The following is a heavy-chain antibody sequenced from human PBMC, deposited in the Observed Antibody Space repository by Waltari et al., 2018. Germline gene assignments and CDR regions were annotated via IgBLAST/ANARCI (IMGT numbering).Heavy chain of an antibody. CDR3: ARDPARWELLADYLDY. CDR2: ISAYNGNT. Sequence: QVQLVQSGAEVKKPGAPVKVPCQASGYTFTSYGISWVQQAPGQGLEWMGWISAYNGNTNYAQKLQGRVTLTTDTSTSTAYMELRSLRSDDTAVYYCARDPARWELLADYLDYWGQGTLVTVSS. CDR1: GYTFTSYG. V-gene: IGHV1-18*01. J-gene: IGHJ4*02. D-gene: IGHD1-26*01.